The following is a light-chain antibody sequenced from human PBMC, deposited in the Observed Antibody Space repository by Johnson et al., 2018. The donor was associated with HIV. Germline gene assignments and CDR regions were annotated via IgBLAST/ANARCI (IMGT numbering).Light chain of an antibody. Sequence: QSALTQPPSVSAAPGQKVTISCSGSSSNIGNNFVSWYQQLPGTAPKLLIYANNKRPSGIPDRFSGSKSGTSATLGITGLQTGDEADYYCGTWDSSLSAYVFGTGTKVTVL. CDR2: ANN. CDR3: GTWDSSLSAYV. V-gene: IGLV1-51*02. CDR1: SSNIGNNF. J-gene: IGLJ1*01.